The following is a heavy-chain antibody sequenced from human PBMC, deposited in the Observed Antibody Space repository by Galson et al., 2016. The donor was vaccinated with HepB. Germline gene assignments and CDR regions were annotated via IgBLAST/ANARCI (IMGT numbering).Heavy chain of an antibody. CDR3: AKDLFAVTD. Sequence: SLRLSCAASKFTFRNYAMSWVRQAPGKGLEWVSSISGPGRNTYYADSVKGRFTISRDNSKNMVYLQMNSLRVEDTAIYYCAKDLFAVTDWGQGTLVTVSS. CDR2: ISGPGRNT. D-gene: IGHD6-19*01. J-gene: IGHJ4*02. V-gene: IGHV3-23*01. CDR1: KFTFRNYA.